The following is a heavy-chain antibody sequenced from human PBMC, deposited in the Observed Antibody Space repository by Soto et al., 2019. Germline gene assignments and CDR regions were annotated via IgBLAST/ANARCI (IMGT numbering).Heavy chain of an antibody. Sequence: PSETLSLTCTVSGGSISSYYWSWIRQPPGKGLEWIGYIYYSGSTNYNPSLKSRVTISVDTSKNQSSLKLSSVTAADTAVYYCARAGLLEWLLSLDPWGQGTLVTVSS. CDR3: ARAGLLEWLLSLDP. D-gene: IGHD3-3*01. J-gene: IGHJ5*02. V-gene: IGHV4-59*01. CDR1: GGSISSYY. CDR2: IYYSGST.